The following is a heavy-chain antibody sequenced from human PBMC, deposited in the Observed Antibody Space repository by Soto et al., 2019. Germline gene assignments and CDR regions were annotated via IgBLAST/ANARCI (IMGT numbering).Heavy chain of an antibody. CDR1: GGSFSGYY. D-gene: IGHD3-10*01. J-gene: IGHJ5*02. CDR3: ARGNQYYYGSGSYYNNWFDP. Sequence: SETLSLTCAVYGGSFSGYYRSWIRQPPGKGLEWIGEINHSGSTNYNPSLKSRVTISVDTSKNQFSLKLSSVTAADTAVYYCARGNQYYYGSGSYYNNWFDPWGQGTLVTVSS. CDR2: INHSGST. V-gene: IGHV4-34*01.